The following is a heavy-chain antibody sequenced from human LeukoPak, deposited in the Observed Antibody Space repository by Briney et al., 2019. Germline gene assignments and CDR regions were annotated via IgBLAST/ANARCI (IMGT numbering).Heavy chain of an antibody. CDR2: IRSQAYSGTT. Sequence: PVGSLRLSCTASGFTFGYHAINWVRQAPGRGLEWVGFIRSQAYSGTTEYATSVKDRFTISRDDSKSIAYLQMNSLKTEDTAVYYCTRDIVSISQPYYFDYWGQGTLVTVSS. D-gene: IGHD2-2*01. CDR1: GFTFGYHA. J-gene: IGHJ4*02. CDR3: TRDIVSISQPYYFDY. V-gene: IGHV3-49*04.